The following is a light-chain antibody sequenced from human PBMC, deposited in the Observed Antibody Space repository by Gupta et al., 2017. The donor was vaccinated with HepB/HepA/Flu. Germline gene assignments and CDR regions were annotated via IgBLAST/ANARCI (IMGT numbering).Light chain of an antibody. V-gene: IGLV3-21*03. CDR2: DDS. J-gene: IGLJ2*01. CDR3: QVGDGSNDQGI. CDR1: NIESYS. Sequence: SYVLTQPPSVSVAPGKTASIACGGSNIESYSVRWYQQMPGQAPVLVVYDDSDRPSGIPERFSGSNSGNTATLTISRVEAGDEADYYCQVGDGSNDQGIFGGGTKLTVL.